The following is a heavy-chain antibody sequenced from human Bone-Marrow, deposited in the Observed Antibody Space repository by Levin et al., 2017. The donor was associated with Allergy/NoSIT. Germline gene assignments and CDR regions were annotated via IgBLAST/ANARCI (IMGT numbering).Heavy chain of an antibody. V-gene: IGHV1-3*01. CDR2: INVGNGQT. J-gene: IGHJ4*02. D-gene: IGHD6-19*01. CDR1: GYTFTRFA. CDR3: ARLSSYSSGWGYFDY. Sequence: EASVKVSCKASGYTFTRFAIHWVRQAPGQTLEWMGWINVGNGQTKYSQKFQGRLTIARDTFATTADMELSSLRSEDTAVYYCARLSSYSSGWGYFDYWGQRTLATVSS.